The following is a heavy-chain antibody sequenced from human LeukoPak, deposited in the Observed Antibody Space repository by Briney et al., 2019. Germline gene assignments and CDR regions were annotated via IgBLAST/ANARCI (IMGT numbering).Heavy chain of an antibody. V-gene: IGHV4-34*01. J-gene: IGHJ4*02. CDR2: INHSVST. D-gene: IGHD3-3*01. Sequence: LETLSLTCAVYVGSFSGYYWSWICPPPGKGLEWVGEINHSVSTNYSTSLKRPVTISVDTSKSQFSLKLSSVAAAVTAGYYCARGLRRGDYDFWSGYYIVSGYFDYWGQGTLVTVSS. CDR3: ARGLRRGDYDFWSGYYIVSGYFDY. CDR1: VGSFSGYY.